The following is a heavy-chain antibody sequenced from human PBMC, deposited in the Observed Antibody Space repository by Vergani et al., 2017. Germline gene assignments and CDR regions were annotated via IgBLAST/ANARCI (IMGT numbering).Heavy chain of an antibody. J-gene: IGHJ6*02. CDR3: AGDREIAAAGHYYYYYGMDV. CDR2: ISSSSSYI. Sequence: EVQLVESGGGLVKPGGSLRLSCAASGFTFSSYSMNWVRQAPGKGLEWVSSISSSSSYIYYADSVRGRFTISRDNAKNSLYLQMNSLRAEDTAVYYCAGDREIAAAGHYYYYYGMDVWGQGTTVTVSS. CDR1: GFTFSSYS. D-gene: IGHD6-13*01. V-gene: IGHV3-21*01.